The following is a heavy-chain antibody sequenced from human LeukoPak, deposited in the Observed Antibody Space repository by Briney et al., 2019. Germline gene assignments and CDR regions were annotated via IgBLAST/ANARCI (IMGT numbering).Heavy chain of an antibody. CDR3: ARGNFWSGSIGY. V-gene: IGHV4-59*12. Sequence: SETLSLTCTVSGGSISSYYWSWIRQPPGKGLEWIGYIYYSGSTNYNPSLKSRVTISVDTSKNQFSLKLSSVTAADTAVYYCARGNFWSGSIGYWGQGTLVTVSS. J-gene: IGHJ4*02. CDR2: IYYSGST. D-gene: IGHD3-3*01. CDR1: GGSISSYY.